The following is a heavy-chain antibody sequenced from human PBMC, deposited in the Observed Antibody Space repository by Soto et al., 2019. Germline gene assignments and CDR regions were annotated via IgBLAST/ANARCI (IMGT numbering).Heavy chain of an antibody. V-gene: IGHV3-23*01. D-gene: IGHD3-16*01. J-gene: IGHJ4*02. Sequence: GGSLRLSCAASGFTFRGYAMSWVRQAPGKGLEWVSIISGSGDTTYYADSVKGRFSISRDNSKNTLLLQMNSLRAEDTAVYYCAKEASPGGNDDPVDYWGQGALVTVSS. CDR1: GFTFRGYA. CDR3: AKEASPGGNDDPVDY. CDR2: ISGSGDTT.